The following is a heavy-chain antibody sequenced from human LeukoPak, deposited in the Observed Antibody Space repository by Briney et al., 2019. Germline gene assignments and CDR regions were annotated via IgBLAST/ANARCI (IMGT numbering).Heavy chain of an antibody. D-gene: IGHD5-12*01. V-gene: IGHV3-7*03. CDR1: GFTFSNYW. CDR2: IKQDGSEK. Sequence: GGSLRLSCAASGFTFSNYWMGWVRQAPGKGLEWVANIKQDGSEKYYVDSVKGRFTISRDNAKNSLYLQMNSLRAEDTAVYYCARERSGYDDNFDYWGQGTLVTVSS. CDR3: ARERSGYDDNFDY. J-gene: IGHJ4*02.